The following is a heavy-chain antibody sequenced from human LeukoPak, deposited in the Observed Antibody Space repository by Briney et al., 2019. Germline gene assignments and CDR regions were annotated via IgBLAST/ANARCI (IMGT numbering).Heavy chain of an antibody. J-gene: IGHJ3*01. V-gene: IGHV3-48*01. CDR2: ISSSSSTI. CDR3: ARWASVLSV. D-gene: IGHD3-9*01. Sequence: GGSLRLSCAASGFTFSSYSMNWVRQAPGKGLEWVSYISSSSSTIYYADSVKGRFTISRDNSKNTLYLQMNSLRAEDTAAYYCARWASVLSVWGQGTMVTVSS. CDR1: GFTFSSYS.